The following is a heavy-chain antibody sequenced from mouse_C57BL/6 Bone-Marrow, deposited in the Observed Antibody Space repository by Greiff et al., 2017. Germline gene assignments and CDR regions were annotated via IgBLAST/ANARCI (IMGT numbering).Heavy chain of an antibody. J-gene: IGHJ3*01. CDR3: ASDPKVEKAY. V-gene: IGHV5-6*01. CDR1: GFTFTSYG. CDR2: ISSGGSST. Sequence: EVQLVESGPDLVKPGQSLKLSCAASGFTFTSYGMSWVRQTPDKRLEWVATISSGGSSTYYPGSVKGRFTISRDYTKNTFYLKISSLKSEDTPMYYCASDPKVEKAYWGQGTRVTVSA.